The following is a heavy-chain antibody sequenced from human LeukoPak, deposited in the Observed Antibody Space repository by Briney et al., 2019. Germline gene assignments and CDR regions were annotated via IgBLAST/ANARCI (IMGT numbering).Heavy chain of an antibody. CDR1: GFTFDDYA. CDR2: ISGDGGST. D-gene: IGHD3-22*01. CDR3: AKDRSLDYYDSSGYPDY. Sequence: PGGSLRLSCAASGFTFDDYAMHWVRQAPGKGLEWVSLISGDGGSTYYADSVKGRFTISRDNSKNSLYLQMNSLRTGDTALYYCAKDRSLDYYDSSGYPDYWGQGTLVTVSS. J-gene: IGHJ4*02. V-gene: IGHV3-43*02.